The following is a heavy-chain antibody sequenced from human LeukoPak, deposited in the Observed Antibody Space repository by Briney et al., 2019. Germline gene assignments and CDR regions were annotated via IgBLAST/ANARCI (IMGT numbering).Heavy chain of an antibody. J-gene: IGHJ4*02. CDR3: AKDTTYSGSYFFY. V-gene: IGHV3-33*06. D-gene: IGHD1-26*01. CDR1: GFTFSSYG. CDR2: IWYDGSNK. Sequence: PGGSLRLSCAASGFTFSSYGMHWVRQAPGKGLEWVAVIWYDGSNKYYADSVKGRFTISRDNAKNTLYLQMNSLRAEDTAVYYCAKDTTYSGSYFFYWGQGTLVTVSS.